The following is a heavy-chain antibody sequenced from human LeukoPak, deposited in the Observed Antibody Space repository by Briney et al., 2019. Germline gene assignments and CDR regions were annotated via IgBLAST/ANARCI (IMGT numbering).Heavy chain of an antibody. J-gene: IGHJ6*03. CDR2: IYYSGST. CDR1: GGSISSSTYY. CDR3: ASVRPSGSYYYYYYMDV. D-gene: IGHD1-26*01. V-gene: IGHV4-39*07. Sequence: SETLSLTCTVSGGSISSSTYYWGWIRQPPGKGLEWIGNIYYSGSTYYNPSLKSRVTMSVDTSKNQFSLRLSSVTAADTAVYYCASVRPSGSYYYYYYMDVWGKGTTVTVSS.